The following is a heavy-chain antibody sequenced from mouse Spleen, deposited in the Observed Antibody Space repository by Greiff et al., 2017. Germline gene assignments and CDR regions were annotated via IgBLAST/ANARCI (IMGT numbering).Heavy chain of an antibody. CDR3: ASLNYGSSYGDY. CDR2: IDPSDSYT. D-gene: IGHD1-1*01. J-gene: IGHJ2*01. CDR1: GYTFTSYW. Sequence: QVQLQQPGAELVMPGASVKLSCKASGYTFTSYWMHWVKQRPGQGLEWIGEIDPSDSYTNYNQKFKGKATLTVDKSSSTAYMQLSSLTSEDSAVYYCASLNYGSSYGDYWGQGTTLTVSS. V-gene: IGHV1-69*01.